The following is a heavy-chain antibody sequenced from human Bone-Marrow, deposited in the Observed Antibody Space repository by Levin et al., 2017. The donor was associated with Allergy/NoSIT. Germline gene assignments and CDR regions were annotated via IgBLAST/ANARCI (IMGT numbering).Heavy chain of an antibody. CDR2: IYYSGST. J-gene: IGHJ4*02. V-gene: IGHV4-59*01. CDR3: ARGMGINYGGPPDY. D-gene: IGHD4-23*01. CDR1: GGSISSYY. Sequence: SQTLSLTCTVSGGSISSYYWSWIRQPPGKGLEWIGYIYYSGSTNYNPSLKSRVTISVDTSKNQFSLKLSSVTAADTAVYYCARGMGINYGGPPDYWGQGTLVTVSS.